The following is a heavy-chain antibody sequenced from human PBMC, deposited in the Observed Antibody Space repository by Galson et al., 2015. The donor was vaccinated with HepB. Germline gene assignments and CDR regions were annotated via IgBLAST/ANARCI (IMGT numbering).Heavy chain of an antibody. CDR2: FSGYDGST. V-gene: IGHV1-18*01. J-gene: IGHJ6*02. D-gene: IGHD3-10*01. CDR1: GYSFSNYG. CDR3: ARDSRLELRLNNYFSYGMDV. Sequence: SVKVSCKASGYSFSNYGLSWIRQAPGPGPEWMGWFSGYDGSTNYAQKFQGRVTMTADASTGTAYLELRNLRSDDTAVYYCARDSRLELRLNNYFSYGMDVWGRGSAVTVSS.